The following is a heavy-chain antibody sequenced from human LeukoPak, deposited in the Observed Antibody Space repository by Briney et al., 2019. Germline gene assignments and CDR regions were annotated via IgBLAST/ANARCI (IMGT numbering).Heavy chain of an antibody. CDR3: AREGDYYGSGANYYYGMDV. D-gene: IGHD3-10*01. CDR1: GGIFSSYA. CDR2: IIPIFGTA. J-gene: IGHJ6*04. V-gene: IGHV1-69*01. Sequence: SVTVSCKASGGIFSSYAISWVRQAPGQGLEWMGGIIPIFGTANYAQKFQGRVMITADESPRTAYMELSSLRSEDTAVYYCAREGDYYGSGANYYYGMDVWGKGTTVTVSS.